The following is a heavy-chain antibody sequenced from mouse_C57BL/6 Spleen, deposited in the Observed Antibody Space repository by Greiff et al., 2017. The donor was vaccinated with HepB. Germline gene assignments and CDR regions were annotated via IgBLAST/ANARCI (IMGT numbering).Heavy chain of an antibody. CDR1: GFSLTSYG. CDR2: IWRGGST. V-gene: IGHV2-5*01. D-gene: IGHD2-4*01. CDR3: AHYDYDAVAGFAY. J-gene: IGHJ3*01. Sequence: VKLVESGPGLVQPSQRLSITCTVSGFSLTSYGVHWVRQSPGKGLEWLGVIWRGGSTDYNAAFMSRLSITKDNSKSQVFFNMNSLQADDTAIYYCAHYDYDAVAGFAYWGQGTLVTVSA.